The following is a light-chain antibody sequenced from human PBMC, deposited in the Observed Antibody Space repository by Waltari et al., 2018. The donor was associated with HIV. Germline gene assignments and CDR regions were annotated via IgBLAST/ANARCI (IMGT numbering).Light chain of an antibody. CDR2: WAS. J-gene: IGKJ4*01. Sequence: DIVMPQSPDSLAVSLGERATINCKSSQSVLSNSNNKNYLAWYQQKSGQSPKLLIYWASTRESGVPDRFSGSGSGTDFSLSISSLQAEDVAVYYCQQYYSTPLTFGGGTKVEIK. CDR3: QQYYSTPLT. CDR1: QSVLSNSNNKNY. V-gene: IGKV4-1*01.